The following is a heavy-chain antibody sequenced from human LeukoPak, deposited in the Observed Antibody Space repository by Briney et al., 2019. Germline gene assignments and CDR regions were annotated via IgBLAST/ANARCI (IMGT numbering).Heavy chain of an antibody. CDR2: IYYSGNT. D-gene: IGHD2-8*02. CDR3: AGHHPRNTVDF. J-gene: IGHJ4*02. V-gene: IGHV4-59*08. CDR1: GGSINRYY. Sequence: SETLSLTCTVSGGSINRYYWNWLRQPPGKPLEWIGHIYYSGNTKYNPSLNSRVTISVDTSKNQFSLKLSSVTAADTAVYYCAGHHPRNTVDFWGQGTLVTVSS.